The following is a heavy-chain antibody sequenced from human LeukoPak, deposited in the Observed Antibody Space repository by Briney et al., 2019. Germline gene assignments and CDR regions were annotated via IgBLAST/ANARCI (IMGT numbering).Heavy chain of an antibody. Sequence: GGSLRLSCAASGFTFSSYAMSWVRQAPGKGLEWVSAISGSGGSTYYADSVKGRFTISRDSSKNTLYLQMNSLRAEDTAVYYCATINDYGDYSFDYWGQGTLVTVSS. J-gene: IGHJ4*02. V-gene: IGHV3-23*01. CDR1: GFTFSSYA. D-gene: IGHD4-17*01. CDR3: ATINDYGDYSFDY. CDR2: ISGSGGST.